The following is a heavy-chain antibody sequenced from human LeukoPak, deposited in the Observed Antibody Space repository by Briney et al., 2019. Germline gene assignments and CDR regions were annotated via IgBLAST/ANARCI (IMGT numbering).Heavy chain of an antibody. CDR1: GFTFSSYA. V-gene: IGHV3-23*01. J-gene: IGHJ5*02. Sequence: GGSLRLSCAASGFTFSSYAMSWVRQAPGKGLEWVSTISGSGGSTYYADFVKDRSTISRDNSKSTLYLQMNSLRAEDTAVYYCARDYDFWGNNWFDPWGQGTLVTVSS. D-gene: IGHD3/OR15-3a*01. CDR3: ARDYDFWGNNWFDP. CDR2: ISGSGGST.